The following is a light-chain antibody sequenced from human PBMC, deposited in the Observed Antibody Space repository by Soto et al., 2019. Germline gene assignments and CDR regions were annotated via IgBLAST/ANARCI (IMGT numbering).Light chain of an antibody. CDR2: KAS. Sequence: DIQMTQSPSTLSASVGDRVTITCRASQSISSWLAWYQQKPGKAPRRLIYKASSLESGVPARFSGSGSGTEFALTISSLQPDDFATYYCQQYNSYPITFGQGTRLEI. CDR1: QSISSW. V-gene: IGKV1-5*03. J-gene: IGKJ5*01. CDR3: QQYNSYPIT.